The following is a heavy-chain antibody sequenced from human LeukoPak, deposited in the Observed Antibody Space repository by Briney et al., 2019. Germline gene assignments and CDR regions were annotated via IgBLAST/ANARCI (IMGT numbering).Heavy chain of an antibody. V-gene: IGHV4-4*07. CDR1: GASISTYY. Sequence: SGTLSLTFTVSGASISTYYWSWIRQPAGKGLEWIGRVHSNGITNYNPSLESRVTMSEDTSKNQISLNLISVTAADTAVYYCARALGVGRWLQSSGAYFDYWGQGTLVTVSS. CDR2: VHSNGIT. J-gene: IGHJ4*02. CDR3: ARALGVGRWLQSSGAYFDY. D-gene: IGHD5-24*01.